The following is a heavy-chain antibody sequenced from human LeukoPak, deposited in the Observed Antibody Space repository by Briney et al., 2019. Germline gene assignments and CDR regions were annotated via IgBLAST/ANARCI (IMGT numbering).Heavy chain of an antibody. CDR3: ARGARVVLRYFDWFQGGNWFDP. CDR2: ISSSSSYI. CDR1: GFTFSSYS. D-gene: IGHD3-9*01. V-gene: IGHV3-21*01. Sequence: GGSLRLSCAASGFTFSSYSMNWVRQAPGKGLEWVSSISSSSSYIYYADSVKGRFTISRDNAKNSLYLQMNSLRAEDTAVYYCARGARVVLRYFDWFQGGNWFDPWGQGTLVTVSS. J-gene: IGHJ5*02.